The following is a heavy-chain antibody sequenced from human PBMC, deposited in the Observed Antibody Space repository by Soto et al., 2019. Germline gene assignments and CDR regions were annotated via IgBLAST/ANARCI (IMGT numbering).Heavy chain of an antibody. V-gene: IGHV4-39*01. Sequence: SETLSLTCTVSGGSISSSSYYWGWIRQPPGKGLEWIGSIYYSGSTYYNPSLKSRVTISVDTSKNQFSLKLSSVTAADTAVYYCARRYYYDSSGYFDYWGQGTLVSV. D-gene: IGHD3-22*01. CDR2: IYYSGST. CDR1: GGSISSSSYY. CDR3: ARRYYYDSSGYFDY. J-gene: IGHJ4*02.